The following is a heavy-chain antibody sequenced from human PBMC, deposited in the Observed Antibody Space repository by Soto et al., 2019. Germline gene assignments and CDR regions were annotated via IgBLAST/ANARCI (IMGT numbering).Heavy chain of an antibody. CDR3: ARGPPRGRERTYYYRMDV. CDR2: IGDIDDP. Sequence: EVQLVESGGGLAQPGGSLRLSCAASGFTIRNYAMHWVRQTTGKGLEWVSGIGDIDDPYYAAYVKGRFTISREIAKNSLYLQMDGLRAGDSAVYYCARGPPRGRERTYYYRMDVWGQGTTVTVSS. CDR1: GFTIRNYA. V-gene: IGHV3-13*05. J-gene: IGHJ6*02. D-gene: IGHD3-10*01.